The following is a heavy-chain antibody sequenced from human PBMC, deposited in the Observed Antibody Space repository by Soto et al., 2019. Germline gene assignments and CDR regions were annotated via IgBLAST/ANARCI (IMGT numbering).Heavy chain of an antibody. Sequence: QVQVVQSKAEVKKPGASVKVSCKTSGYTFTDYDINWVRQAPGQGLEWMGWVSPDSGTEGYAQQFQGRVSRTSDTSTSTVYMELTSLRSEDTAVYFCEVTSGYWGQGTRVTVSS. CDR2: VSPDSGTE. J-gene: IGHJ4*02. CDR3: EVTSGY. CDR1: GYTFTDYD. V-gene: IGHV1-8*01. D-gene: IGHD2-21*02.